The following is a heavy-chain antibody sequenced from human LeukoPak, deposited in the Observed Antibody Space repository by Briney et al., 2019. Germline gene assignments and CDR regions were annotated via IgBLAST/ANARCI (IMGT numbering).Heavy chain of an antibody. CDR3: ARGQTGVVIQYYYYGMDV. CDR1: GGSFSGYY. V-gene: IGHV4-34*01. Sequence: PSETLSLTCAVYGGSFSGYYWSWIRQPPGKGLEWIGEINHSGSTNYNPSLKSRVTISVDTSKNQFSLKLSSVTAADTAVYYCARGQTGVVIQYYYYGMDVWGQGTTVTVSS. CDR2: INHSGST. J-gene: IGHJ6*02. D-gene: IGHD3-22*01.